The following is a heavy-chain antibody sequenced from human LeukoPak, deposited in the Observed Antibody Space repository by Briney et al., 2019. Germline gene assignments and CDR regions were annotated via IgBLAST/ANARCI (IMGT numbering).Heavy chain of an antibody. J-gene: IGHJ4*02. CDR2: ISYDGSKK. D-gene: IGHD2-21*01. CDR3: AKEGCGGDCFDY. V-gene: IGHV3-30*18. Sequence: QSGGSLRLSCAASGFTLSSYVMHWVRQAPGKGLEWVAVISYDGSKKYYADSVKGRFTISRDNSKNMLYLQMNSLRAEDTAVYYCAKEGCGGDCFDYWGQGTLVTVSS. CDR1: GFTLSSYV.